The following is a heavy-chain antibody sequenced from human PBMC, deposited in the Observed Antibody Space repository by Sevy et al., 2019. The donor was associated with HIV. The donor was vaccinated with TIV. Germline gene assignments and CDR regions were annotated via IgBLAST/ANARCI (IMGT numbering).Heavy chain of an antibody. D-gene: IGHD2-8*01. J-gene: IGHJ4*02. Sequence: GGSLRLSCAASGFTFSKYSMSWVRQPPGKGLEWVSTLSFGCGELNYADSVKARFTSSKDNSKSSVYLQMNNLRPEDTAVYYCAREGCTKPHDYWGQGTLVTVSS. CDR2: LSFGCGEL. CDR3: AREGCTKPHDY. V-gene: IGHV3-23*01. CDR1: GFTFSKYS.